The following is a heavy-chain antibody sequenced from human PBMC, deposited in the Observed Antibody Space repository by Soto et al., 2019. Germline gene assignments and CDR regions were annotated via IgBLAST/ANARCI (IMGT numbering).Heavy chain of an antibody. J-gene: IGHJ2*01. CDR1: GFTFSSYG. D-gene: IGHD4-17*01. Sequence: QVQLVESGGGVVQPGRSLRLSCAASGFTFSSYGMHWVRQAPGKGLEWVAVIWYDGSNKYYADSVKGRFTISRDNSKNTLYLQTNSLRAEDTAVYYCARDVGYGEWYFDLWGRGTLVTVSS. V-gene: IGHV3-33*01. CDR3: ARDVGYGEWYFDL. CDR2: IWYDGSNK.